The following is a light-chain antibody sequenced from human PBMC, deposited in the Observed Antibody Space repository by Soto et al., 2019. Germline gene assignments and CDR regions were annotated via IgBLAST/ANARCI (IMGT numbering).Light chain of an antibody. J-gene: IGKJ1*01. V-gene: IGKV1-13*02. CDR3: QHCDTGWP. CDR2: DAS. Sequence: AIQLTQSPSSLSASVGDRVTITCRASQGINSFLAWYQQKPGKAPKLLIYDASTLETGVPSRFSGSGSGREFTLTISSLQPDDFATYYCQHCDTGWPFGQGTKVDI. CDR1: QGINSF.